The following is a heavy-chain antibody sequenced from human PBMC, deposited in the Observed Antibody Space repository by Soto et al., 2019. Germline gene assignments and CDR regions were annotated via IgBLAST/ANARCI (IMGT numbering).Heavy chain of an antibody. D-gene: IGHD3-16*02. CDR3: ARGYVYIWGSYRPYRYYFAC. J-gene: IGHJ4*02. V-gene: IGHV4-39*01. CDR2: IYYSGST. CDR1: GGSISSSSYY. Sequence: PSETLSLTCTVSGGSISSSSYYWGWIRQPPGKGLEWIGSIYYSGSTYYNPSLKSRVTISVDTSKNQFSLKLSSVTAADTAVYYCARGYVYIWGSYRPYRYYFACWAQRALVTVSS.